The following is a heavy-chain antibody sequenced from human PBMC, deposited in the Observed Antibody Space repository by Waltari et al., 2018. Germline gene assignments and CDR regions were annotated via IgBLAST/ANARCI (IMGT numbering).Heavy chain of an antibody. V-gene: IGHV1-69*01. J-gene: IGHJ6*02. CDR2: IIPICGTA. D-gene: IGHD2-15*01. CDR1: GGTFSSYA. Sequence: QVQLVQSGAEVKKPGSSVKVSCKASGGTFSSYAIGWVRQAPGQGLEWMGGIIPICGTANYAQKFQGRVTITADESTSTAYMELSSLRSEDTAVYYCARDRRYCSGGSCYSGGMDVWGQGTTVTVSS. CDR3: ARDRRYCSGGSCYSGGMDV.